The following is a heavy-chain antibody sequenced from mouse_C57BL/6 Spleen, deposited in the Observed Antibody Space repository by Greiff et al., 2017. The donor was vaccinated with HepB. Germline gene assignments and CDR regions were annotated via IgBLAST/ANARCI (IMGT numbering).Heavy chain of an antibody. Sequence: VQLQESGAELARPGASVKLSCKASGYTFTSYGISWVKQRTGQGLEWIGEIYPRSGNTYYNEKFKGKATLTADKSSSTAYMELRSLTSEDSAVYFCARGLGLGHDVGAYWGQGTLVTVSA. CDR2: IYPRSGNT. CDR3: ARGLGLGHDVGAY. CDR1: GYTFTSYG. V-gene: IGHV1-81*01. D-gene: IGHD3-3*01. J-gene: IGHJ3*01.